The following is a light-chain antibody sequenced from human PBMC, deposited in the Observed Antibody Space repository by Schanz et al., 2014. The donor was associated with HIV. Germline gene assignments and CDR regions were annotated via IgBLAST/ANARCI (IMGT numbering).Light chain of an antibody. V-gene: IGKV3-15*01. Sequence: ETVMTQSPATLSVSPGESATLSCRASQSVSSNLAWYQQKPGQAPRLLMYAAFTRATGVPARFSGSGSGTEFTLTISSLQSEDFAVYYCQQYGSSPGLVTFGPGTKVDIK. CDR2: AAF. J-gene: IGKJ3*01. CDR1: QSVSSN. CDR3: QQYGSSPGLVT.